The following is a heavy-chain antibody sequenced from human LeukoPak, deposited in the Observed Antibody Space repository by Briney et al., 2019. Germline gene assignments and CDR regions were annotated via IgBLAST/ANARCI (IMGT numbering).Heavy chain of an antibody. V-gene: IGHV3-30*18. CDR3: AKDRIRSSGYDCADY. Sequence: GGSLRLSCAASGFTFSSYGMHWVRQAPGKGLEWVAVISYDGSNKYYADSVKGRFTISRDNSKNTLYLQMNSLRSEDTAVYYCAKDRIRSSGYDCADYWGQGTLVTVSS. J-gene: IGHJ4*02. CDR1: GFTFSSYG. CDR2: ISYDGSNK. D-gene: IGHD5-12*01.